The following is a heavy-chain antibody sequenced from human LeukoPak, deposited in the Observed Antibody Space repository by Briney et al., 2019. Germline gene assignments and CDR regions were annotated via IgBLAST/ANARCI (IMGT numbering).Heavy chain of an antibody. J-gene: IGHJ1*01. V-gene: IGHV3-30*04. D-gene: IGHD3-10*01. Sequence: GGSLRLSCAASGFTFRIYALHWVRQAPGKGLEWVAVISYDGSNKYYADSVKGRFTISRDNSKNTLYLQMNSLRAEDTAVYYCAKDRLGYYYGSGSYRGPLQHWGQGTLVTVSS. CDR2: ISYDGSNK. CDR1: GFTFRIYA. CDR3: AKDRLGYYYGSGSYRGPLQH.